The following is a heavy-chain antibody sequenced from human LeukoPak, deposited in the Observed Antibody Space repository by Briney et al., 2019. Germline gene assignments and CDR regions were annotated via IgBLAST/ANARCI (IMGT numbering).Heavy chain of an antibody. CDR3: ARGGIAAAGAFDY. J-gene: IGHJ4*02. CDR2: TYYRSKWYN. D-gene: IGHD6-13*01. CDR1: GDSVSSNSAA. V-gene: IGHV6-1*01. Sequence: SPTLSLTFAISGDSVSSNSAAWNWLRQSPSRGLEWLGSTYYRSKWYNDYAVSVKSRITINPDTSKNQFSLQLNSVTPEDTAVYYCARGGIAAAGAFDYWGQGTLVTVSS.